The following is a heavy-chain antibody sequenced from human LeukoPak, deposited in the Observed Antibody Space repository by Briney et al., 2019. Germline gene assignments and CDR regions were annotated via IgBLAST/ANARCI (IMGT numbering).Heavy chain of an antibody. V-gene: IGHV3-74*01. J-gene: IGHJ4*02. Sequence: PGGSLRLSCAASGFTFSSYWMHWVRHAPGKGLVWVSRINSDGSRTSYADSVKGRFTISRDNAKNTLYLQMNSLRAEDTAVYYCARAPDLTYCGGDCYSGFDYWGQGTLVTVSS. CDR1: GFTFSSYW. D-gene: IGHD2-21*02. CDR2: INSDGSRT. CDR3: ARAPDLTYCGGDCYSGFDY.